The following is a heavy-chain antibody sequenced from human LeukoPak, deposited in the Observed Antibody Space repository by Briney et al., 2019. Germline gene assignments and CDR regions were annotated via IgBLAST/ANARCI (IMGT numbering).Heavy chain of an antibody. CDR1: GFSFSSYW. CDR2: ISSSSSYI. CDR3: AKGGARLHCYYLDY. J-gene: IGHJ4*02. Sequence: GGSLRLSCTASGFSFSSYWMSWVRQAPGKGLEWVSSISSSSSYIYYADSVKGRFTISRDNAKNSLYLQMNSLRVEDTAVFYCAKGGARLHCYYLDYWGQGTLVTVSS. V-gene: IGHV3-21*01. D-gene: IGHD1-26*01.